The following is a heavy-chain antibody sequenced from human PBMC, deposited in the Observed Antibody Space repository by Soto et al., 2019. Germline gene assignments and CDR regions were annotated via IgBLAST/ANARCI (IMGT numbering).Heavy chain of an antibody. CDR3: ARDPIWFGEFYYYYYGMDV. CDR2: IYTSGST. V-gene: IGHV4-4*07. J-gene: IGHJ6*02. D-gene: IGHD3-10*01. Sequence: PSETLSLTCTVSGGSISSYYWSWIRQPAGKGLEWIGRIYTSGSTNYNPSLKSRVTMSVDTSKIQFSLKLSSVTAADTAVYYCARDPIWFGEFYYYYYGMDVWGQGTTVTVSS. CDR1: GGSISSYY.